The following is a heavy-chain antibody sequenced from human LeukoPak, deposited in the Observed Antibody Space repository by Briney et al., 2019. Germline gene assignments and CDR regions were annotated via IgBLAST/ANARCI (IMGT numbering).Heavy chain of an antibody. CDR1: GFTFSSYW. V-gene: IGHV3-74*03. Sequence: GGSLRLSCAASGFTFSSYWMHWVRQAPGKGLVWVSRINNDGRATKYADSVKGLFTISRDNATNTLDLRRNTLRAEDTAVSYCTRGYNYGSIDYWGQGTLVTVSS. J-gene: IGHJ4*02. CDR3: TRGYNYGSIDY. CDR2: INNDGRAT. D-gene: IGHD5-18*01.